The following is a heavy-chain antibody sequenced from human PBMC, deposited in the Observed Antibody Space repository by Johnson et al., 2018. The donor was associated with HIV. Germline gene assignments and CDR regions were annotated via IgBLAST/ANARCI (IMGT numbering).Heavy chain of an antibody. CDR3: ARIAARGAFDI. V-gene: IGHV3-11*04. Sequence: QVQLVESGGGLIQPGGSLRLSCAASGFTFSNAWMSWVRQAPGKGLEWVSYISSSGSTIYYADSVKGRFTISRDNAKNSLYLQMNSLRAGDKAVYYCARIAARGAFDIWGQGTMVIVSS. J-gene: IGHJ3*02. CDR2: ISSSGSTI. D-gene: IGHD6-13*01. CDR1: GFTFSNAW.